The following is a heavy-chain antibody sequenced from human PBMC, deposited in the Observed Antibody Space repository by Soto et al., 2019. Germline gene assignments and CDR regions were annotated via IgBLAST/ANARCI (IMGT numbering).Heavy chain of an antibody. CDR1: GYTLTEFS. CDR2: FDPEDGET. D-gene: IGHD4-4*01. Sequence: ASVKVSCEVSGYTLTEFSMHWVRQAPGKGLEWMGGFDPEDGETIYAQKFQGRVTMTEDTSTDTAYMELSSLRSEDTAVYYCATEVLQSRSYYYYYYMDVWGKGTTVTVSS. J-gene: IGHJ6*03. CDR3: ATEVLQSRSYYYYYYMDV. V-gene: IGHV1-24*01.